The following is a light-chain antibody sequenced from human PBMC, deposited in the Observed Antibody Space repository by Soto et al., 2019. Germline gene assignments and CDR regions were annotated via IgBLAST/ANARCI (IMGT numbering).Light chain of an antibody. CDR2: CAS. Sequence: EIVMTQSPATLSVSPGERATLSCRASQSVSSNLAWYQQKPGQAPRLLIYCASTRATGIPARFSGSGSGTEFTLPISSLQSEDFAVYYCQQYNNWPLSTFGQGTKLEIK. J-gene: IGKJ2*01. CDR1: QSVSSN. V-gene: IGKV3-15*01. CDR3: QQYNNWPLST.